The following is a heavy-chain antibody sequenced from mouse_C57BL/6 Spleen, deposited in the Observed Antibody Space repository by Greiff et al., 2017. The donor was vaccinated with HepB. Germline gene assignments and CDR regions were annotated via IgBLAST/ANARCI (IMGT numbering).Heavy chain of an antibody. J-gene: IGHJ2*01. CDR2: IYPRDGST. Sequence: VQLQQSDAELAKPGASVKISCKVSGYTFTDHTIHWMKQRPEQGLEWIGYIYPRDGSTKYNEKFKGKATLTADKSSSTAYMQLNSLTSEDSAVYFCARNFIYYDYGEDYWGQGTTLTVSS. D-gene: IGHD2-4*01. CDR3: ARNFIYYDYGEDY. CDR1: GYTFTDHT. V-gene: IGHV1-78*01.